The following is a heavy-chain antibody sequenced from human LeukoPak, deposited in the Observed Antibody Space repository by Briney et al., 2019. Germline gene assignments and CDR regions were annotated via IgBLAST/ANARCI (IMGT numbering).Heavy chain of an antibody. CDR1: GGTFSSYA. CDR3: AFVGYKIATVDY. CDR2: ISAYNGNT. J-gene: IGHJ4*02. V-gene: IGHV1-18*01. Sequence: ASVKVSCKASGGTFSSYAISWVRQAPGQGLEWMGWISAYNGNTNYAQKLQGRVTMTTDTSTSTAYMELRSLRSDDTAVYYCAFVGYKIATVDYWGQGTLVTVSS. D-gene: IGHD5-24*01.